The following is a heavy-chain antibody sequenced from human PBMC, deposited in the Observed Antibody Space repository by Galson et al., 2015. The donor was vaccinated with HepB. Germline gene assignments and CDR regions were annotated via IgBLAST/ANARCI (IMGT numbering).Heavy chain of an antibody. J-gene: IGHJ6*02. CDR3: ARLPTVTTNYYYYYGMDV. Sequence: SETLSLTCTVSGGSISSSSYYWGWIRQPPGKGLEWIGSIYYSGSTYYNPSLKSRVTISVDTSKNQFSLKLSSVTAADTAVYYCARLPTVTTNYYYYYGMDVWGQGTTVTVSS. V-gene: IGHV4-39*01. D-gene: IGHD4-17*01. CDR2: IYYSGST. CDR1: GGSISSSSYY.